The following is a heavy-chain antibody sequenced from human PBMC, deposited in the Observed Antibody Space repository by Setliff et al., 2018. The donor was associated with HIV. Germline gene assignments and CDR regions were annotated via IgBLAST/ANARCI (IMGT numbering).Heavy chain of an antibody. V-gene: IGHV3-7*03. Sequence: PSETLSLTCTVSGGSISSSSSYWGWIRQPPGKGLEWVANIKKDGSDKFYVDSVKGRFAISRDNAKNSLYLQMNSLRAEDTALYYCAKTMEPRRVTRVDCSGGTCYPIYGGDSFDIWGQGTMVTVSS. CDR3: AKTMEPRRVTRVDCSGGTCYPIYGGDSFDI. CDR2: IKKDGSDK. J-gene: IGHJ3*02. D-gene: IGHD2-15*01. CDR1: GGSISSSSSY.